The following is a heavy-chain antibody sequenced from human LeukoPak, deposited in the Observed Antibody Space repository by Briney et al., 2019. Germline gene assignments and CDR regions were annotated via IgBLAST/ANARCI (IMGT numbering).Heavy chain of an antibody. CDR2: IYPGDSET. V-gene: IGHV5-51*01. J-gene: IGHJ4*02. Sequence: GESLKISCKGSGYRFTTYWIGWVRQMPGKGLEWIGIIYPGDSETRYSPSFQGQVTISADKSISTAYLQWSSLKASDTAMYYCVRSRGYSYGYSYYFDYWGQGTLVTVSS. D-gene: IGHD5-18*01. CDR3: VRSRGYSYGYSYYFDY. CDR1: GYRFTTYW.